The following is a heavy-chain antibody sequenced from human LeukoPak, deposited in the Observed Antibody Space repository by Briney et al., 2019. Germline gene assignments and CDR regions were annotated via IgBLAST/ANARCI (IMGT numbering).Heavy chain of an antibody. D-gene: IGHD5-24*01. CDR1: GFTFSSYE. CDR2: ISSSTSTI. J-gene: IGHJ4*02. CDR3: ARGLWGEIATTN. V-gene: IGHV3-48*03. Sequence: GVSLRLSCAASGFTFSSYEMNWVHQAPGKGLKGVSYISSSTSTIYYADSVKGRFTISRDNAKSSLYLQMNSLRAEDTPVYYCARGLWGEIATTNGGQGTLLTVSS.